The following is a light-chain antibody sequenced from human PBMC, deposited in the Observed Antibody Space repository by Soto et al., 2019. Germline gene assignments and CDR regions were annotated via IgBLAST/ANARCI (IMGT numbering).Light chain of an antibody. CDR3: SSYTSSSTVI. CDR2: EVS. J-gene: IGLJ2*01. V-gene: IGLV2-14*01. Sequence: QSALTQPASVSGSPGQSMTISCTGTSSDVGGYNYVSWYQQHPGKAPKLMIYEVSNRPSGVSHRFSGTKSGNTASLTISGLQAEDEADYYCSSYTSSSTVIFGGGTKVTVL. CDR1: SSDVGGYNY.